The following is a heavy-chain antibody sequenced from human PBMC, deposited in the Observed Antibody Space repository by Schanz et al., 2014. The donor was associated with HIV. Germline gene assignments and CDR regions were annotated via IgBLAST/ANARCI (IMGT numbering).Heavy chain of an antibody. CDR2: ISYDRSHK. Sequence: QVQLVESGGGVVQPGRSLRLSCAGSGFIFRDYALHWVRQAPGKGLEWVAVISYDRSHKYYADSVKGRFTISRDDSKNTLLLQMNSLRAEDKAVYYCARVEGPPTFYYYYYGSDVWGQGTAVTVS. V-gene: IGHV3-30*04. CDR1: GFIFRDYA. D-gene: IGHD4-4*01. J-gene: IGHJ6*02. CDR3: ARVEGPPTFYYYYYGSDV.